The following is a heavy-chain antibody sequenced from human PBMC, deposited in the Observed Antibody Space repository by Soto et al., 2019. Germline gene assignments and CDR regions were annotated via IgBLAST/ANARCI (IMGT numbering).Heavy chain of an antibody. J-gene: IGHJ4*02. V-gene: IGHV3-74*01. Sequence: GGSLRLSCAASGFTFSSYWMHWVRQALGKGLVWVSRINSDGSSTSYADSVKGRFTISRDNAKNTLYLQMNSLRAEDTAVYYCVRTSLVVAAATREDYRGQGTLVTVSS. CDR3: VRTSLVVAAATREDY. CDR2: INSDGSST. D-gene: IGHD2-15*01. CDR1: GFTFSSYW.